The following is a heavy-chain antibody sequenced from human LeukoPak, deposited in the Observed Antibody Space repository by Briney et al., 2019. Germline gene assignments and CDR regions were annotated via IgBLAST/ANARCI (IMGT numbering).Heavy chain of an antibody. V-gene: IGHV3-66*01. D-gene: IGHD1-26*01. J-gene: IGHJ4*02. CDR1: GFTVSSNY. CDR2: IYSGGST. Sequence: GGSLRLSCAASGFTVSSNYMSWIRQAPGKGLEWVSVIYSGGSTYYADSVKGRFTIFRDNSKNTLYLQMNSLRAEDTAVYYCAKSPTSRIVTFDYWGQGTLVTVSS. CDR3: AKSPTSRIVTFDY.